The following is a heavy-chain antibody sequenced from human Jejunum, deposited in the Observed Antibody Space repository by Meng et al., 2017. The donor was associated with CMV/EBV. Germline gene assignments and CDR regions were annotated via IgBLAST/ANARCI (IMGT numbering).Heavy chain of an antibody. V-gene: IGHV1-18*01. CDR2: INTFNTKP. Sequence: YIFTSFGISWVRQAPGQGLEWLGWINTFNTKPKYAQNFQGRVTVTADTSTSTVYMELRSLGNDDTAVYFCARDGVSYDDDSGHYYGPWGQGTLVTVSS. D-gene: IGHD3-22*01. CDR1: YIFTSFG. J-gene: IGHJ5*02. CDR3: ARDGVSYDDDSGHYYGP.